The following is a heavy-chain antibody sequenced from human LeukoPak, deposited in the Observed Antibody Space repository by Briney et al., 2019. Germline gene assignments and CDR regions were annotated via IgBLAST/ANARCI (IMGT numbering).Heavy chain of an antibody. Sequence: PSETLSLTCTVSGGSISSYYGSWIRQPAGKGLEWIGRIYTSGSTNYNPSLKSRVTISVDKSKNQFSLKLSSVTAADTAVYYCARDWTYYDSSGYYRGLYYFDYWGQGTLVTVSS. CDR1: GGSISSYY. CDR2: IYTSGST. V-gene: IGHV4-4*07. J-gene: IGHJ4*02. D-gene: IGHD3-22*01. CDR3: ARDWTYYDSSGYYRGLYYFDY.